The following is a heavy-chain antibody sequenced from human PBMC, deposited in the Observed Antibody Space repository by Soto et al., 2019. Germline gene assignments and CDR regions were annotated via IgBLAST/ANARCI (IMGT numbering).Heavy chain of an antibody. Sequence: ASVKVSCKASGYTFTSYGISWVRQAPGQGLEWMGWISAYNGNTNYAQKLQGRVTMTTDTSTSTAYMELRSLRSDDTAVYYCARWGDIAVVTAMEVHDAFDIWGQGTMVTVSS. D-gene: IGHD2-21*02. V-gene: IGHV1-18*04. J-gene: IGHJ3*02. CDR3: ARWGDIAVVTAMEVHDAFDI. CDR1: GYTFTSYG. CDR2: ISAYNGNT.